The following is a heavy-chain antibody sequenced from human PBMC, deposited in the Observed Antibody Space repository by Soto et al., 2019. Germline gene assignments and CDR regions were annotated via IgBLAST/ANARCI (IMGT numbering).Heavy chain of an antibody. D-gene: IGHD2-15*01. V-gene: IGHV1-69*13. CDR1: GGTFSSYA. CDR3: ARDRYCSGGSCTRGNYYYGMDV. CDR2: IIPIFGTA. Sequence: RASVKVSCKASGGTFSSYAISWVRQAPGQGLEWMGGIIPIFGTANYAQKFQGRVTITADESTSTAYMELSSLRSEDTAVYYCARDRYCSGGSCTRGNYYYGMDVWGQGTTVTVSS. J-gene: IGHJ6*02.